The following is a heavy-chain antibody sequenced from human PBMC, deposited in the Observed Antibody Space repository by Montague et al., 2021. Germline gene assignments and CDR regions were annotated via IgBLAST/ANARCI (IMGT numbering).Heavy chain of an antibody. CDR3: ARRLGFRPPFDY. V-gene: IGHV4-59*08. CDR1: GGSISEFY. CDR2: IYDSGTT. Sequence: SETLSLTCTVTGGSISEFYWGWIRQSPEKGLEWIGYIYDSGTTNYNPSLRSRVTISADTSMNQFSLNLRSVTAADTAVYFCARRLGFRPPFDYGGQGTLVTVSS. D-gene: IGHD7-27*01. J-gene: IGHJ4*02.